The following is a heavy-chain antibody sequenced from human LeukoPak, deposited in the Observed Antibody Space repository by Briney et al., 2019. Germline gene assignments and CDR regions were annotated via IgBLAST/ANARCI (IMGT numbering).Heavy chain of an antibody. CDR3: AKDFRIGYSAHFDY. CDR1: GFTFSTYA. CDR2: ISYDGSNK. J-gene: IGHJ4*02. Sequence: GGSLRLSCAASGFTFSTYAIHWVRQAPGKGLEWVTVISYDGSNKYYADSVKGRFTISRDNSKNTLYLQMNSLRAEDTAVYYCAKDFRIGYSAHFDYWGQGALVTVSS. V-gene: IGHV3-30*04. D-gene: IGHD2-21*01.